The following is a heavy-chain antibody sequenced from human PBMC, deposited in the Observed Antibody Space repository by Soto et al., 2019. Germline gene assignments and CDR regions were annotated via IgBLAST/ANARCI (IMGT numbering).Heavy chain of an antibody. CDR3: ARVDSMIQAWDWFDP. Sequence: QVQLVQSGAEVKKPGSSVKVSCKASGGNFNTFGISWLRQAPGQGLEWMGGIIPIFHAPKYAQKFQGRVTITADESTSTAYMELSSLRSEDTAVYYCARVDSMIQAWDWFDPWGQGTLVTVSS. J-gene: IGHJ5*02. CDR1: GGNFNTFG. CDR2: IIPIFHAP. V-gene: IGHV1-69*12. D-gene: IGHD3-16*01.